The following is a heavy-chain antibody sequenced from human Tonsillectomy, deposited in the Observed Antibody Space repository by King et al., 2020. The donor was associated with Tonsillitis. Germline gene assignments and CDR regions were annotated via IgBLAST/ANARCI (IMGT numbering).Heavy chain of an antibody. J-gene: IGHJ5*01. CDR1: GFRFSSDA. Sequence: EVQLVESGGALVQPGGSLRLSCAASGFRFSSDAMAWVRQAPGKALEWVSTISGSGGGTYYADSVKGRFTLSRANFKNTRYLQMNSLRAEDTALYYCANLISSSWFESWGQGTLVTVSS. D-gene: IGHD2-2*01. CDR2: ISGSGGGT. CDR3: ANLISSSWFES. V-gene: IGHV3-23*04.